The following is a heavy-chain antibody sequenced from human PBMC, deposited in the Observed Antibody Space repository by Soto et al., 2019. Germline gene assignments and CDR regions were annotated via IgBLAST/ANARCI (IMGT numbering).Heavy chain of an antibody. CDR3: AGPNYYYYYGMDV. V-gene: IGHV4-39*01. CDR1: GGSISSSSYY. J-gene: IGHJ6*02. CDR2: IYYSGST. Sequence: PSETLSLTCTVSGGSISSSSYYWGWIRQPPGKGLEWIGSIYYSGSTYYNPSLKSRVTISVDASRNQFSLKLSSVTAADTAVYFCAGPNYYYYYGMDVWGQGTTVTVSS.